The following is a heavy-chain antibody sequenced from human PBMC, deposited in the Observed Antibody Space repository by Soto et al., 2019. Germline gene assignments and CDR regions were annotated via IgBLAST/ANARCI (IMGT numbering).Heavy chain of an antibody. D-gene: IGHD2-2*01. CDR2: IYYSGST. J-gene: IGHJ4*02. CDR1: GGSISSGGYY. Sequence: TLSLTCTVSGGSISSGGYYWSWIRQHPGKGLEWIGYIYYSGSTYYNPSLKSRVTISVDKSKNQFSLKLSSVTAADTAVYYCARYNGIVVVPAASYYFDYWGQGTLVPVSS. V-gene: IGHV4-31*03. CDR3: ARYNGIVVVPAASYYFDY.